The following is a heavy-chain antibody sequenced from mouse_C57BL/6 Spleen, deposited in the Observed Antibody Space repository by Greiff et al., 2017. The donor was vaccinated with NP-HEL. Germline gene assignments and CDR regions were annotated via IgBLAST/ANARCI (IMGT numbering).Heavy chain of an antibody. CDR1: GYTFTSYW. V-gene: IGHV1-64*01. D-gene: IGHD2-4*01. CDR3: ARWDDYDVRDYAMDY. Sequence: QVQLQQPGAELVKPGASVKLSCKASGYTFTSYWMHWVKQRPGQGLEWIGMIHPNSGSTNYNEKFKSKATLTVDKSSSTAYMQLSSLTSEDSAVYYGARWDDYDVRDYAMDYWGQGTSVTVSA. CDR2: IHPNSGST. J-gene: IGHJ4*01.